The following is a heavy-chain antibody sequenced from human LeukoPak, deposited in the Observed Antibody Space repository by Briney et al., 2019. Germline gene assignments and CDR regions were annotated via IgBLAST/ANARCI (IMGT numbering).Heavy chain of an antibody. J-gene: IGHJ5*02. V-gene: IGHV7-4-1*02. CDR3: ARAVFDEQLVPFDP. CDR1: GYTSTSYG. Sequence: ASVKVSCKASGYTSTSYGISWVRQAPGQGLEWMGWINTNTGNPTYAQGFTGRFVFSLDASVSTAYLQISSLKAEDTAVYYCARAVFDEQLVPFDPWGQGTLVTVSS. D-gene: IGHD6-13*01. CDR2: INTNTGNP.